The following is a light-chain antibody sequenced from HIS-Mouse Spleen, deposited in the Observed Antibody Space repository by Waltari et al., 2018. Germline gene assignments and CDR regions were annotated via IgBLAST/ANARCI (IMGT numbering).Light chain of an antibody. CDR3: SSYTSSSTWV. V-gene: IGLV2-14*01. J-gene: IGLJ3*02. CDR2: EVS. CDR1: SSDVGGYNY. Sequence: QSALTQPASVSGSPGQSITISCTGTSSDVGGYNYVPWYQQHPGKAPKLMIYEVSNRPPGVSNRFSGSKSGTTASRTIAGLQAEDEADYYCSSYTSSSTWVFGGGTKLTVL.